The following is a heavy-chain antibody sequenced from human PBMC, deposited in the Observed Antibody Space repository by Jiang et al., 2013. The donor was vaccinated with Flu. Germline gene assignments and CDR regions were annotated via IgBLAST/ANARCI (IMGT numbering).Heavy chain of an antibody. CDR1: GFTFSSYA. CDR2: ISYDGSNK. Sequence: LLESGGGVVQPGRSLRLSCAASGFTFSSYAMHWVRQAPGKGLEWVAVISYDGSNKYYADSVKGRFTFSRDNSKNTLYLRMNSLRAVDAAVYYCARSHDSSGYSRWYFFDYWGQGTLVTVSS. CDR3: ARSHDSSGYSRWYFFDY. V-gene: IGHV3-30*04. J-gene: IGHJ4*02. D-gene: IGHD3-22*01.